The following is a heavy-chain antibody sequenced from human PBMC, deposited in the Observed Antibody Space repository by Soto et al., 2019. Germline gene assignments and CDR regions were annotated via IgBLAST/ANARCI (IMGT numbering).Heavy chain of an antibody. D-gene: IGHD6-13*01. Sequence: QITLKESGPTLLTPTQTLTLTCTFSGFSLTSRGEGVGWIRQPPGNALDRLAVVYWSEDKRYSPSLRSRLTTTRDPSKNRVVLTLTDVDPADTATYFCAHTQAGHHRQARFGYWVQGTLVAVSS. V-gene: IGHV2-5*01. J-gene: IGHJ4*02. CDR2: VYWSEDK. CDR1: GFSLTSRGEG. CDR3: AHTQAGHHRQARFGY.